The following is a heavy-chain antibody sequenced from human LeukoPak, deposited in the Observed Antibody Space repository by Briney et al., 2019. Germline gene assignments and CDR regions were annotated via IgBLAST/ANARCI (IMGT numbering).Heavy chain of an antibody. CDR3: AGLSRVVVPAASPYNWFDP. CDR1: GYTFTSYA. Sequence: ASVKVSCKASGYTFTSYAMNWVRQAPGQGLEWMGWINTNTGNPTCAQGFTGRFVFSLDTSVSTAYLQISSLKAEDTAVYYCAGLSRVVVPAASPYNWFDPWGQGTLVTVSS. J-gene: IGHJ5*02. CDR2: INTNTGNP. V-gene: IGHV7-4-1*02. D-gene: IGHD2-2*01.